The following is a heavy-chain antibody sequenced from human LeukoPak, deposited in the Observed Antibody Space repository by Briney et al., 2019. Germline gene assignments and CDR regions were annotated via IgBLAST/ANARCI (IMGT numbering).Heavy chain of an antibody. J-gene: IGHJ4*02. CDR1: AGSISSSSYY. Sequence: PSETLSLTCTLAAGSISSSSYYWGWIRHPAGEGMEWNGSIYYSGSTYYNPSLKSRVTISVDTSKNQFSLKLSSVTAADKAVYYCARLGGDGYLAGDWGQGTLVTVSS. CDR2: IYYSGST. CDR3: ARLGGDGYLAGD. D-gene: IGHD6-25*01. V-gene: IGHV4-39*01.